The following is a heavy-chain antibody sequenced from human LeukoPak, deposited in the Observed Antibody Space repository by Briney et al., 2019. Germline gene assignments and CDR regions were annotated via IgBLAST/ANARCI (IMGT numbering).Heavy chain of an antibody. Sequence: SVKVSCKASGYTFTSYGFSWVRQAPGQGLEWMGRIIPILGIANYAQKFQGRVTITADKSTSTAYMELSSLRSEDTAVYYCARDGPVDTAMVTLFDYWGQGTLVTVSS. CDR3: ARDGPVDTAMVTLFDY. D-gene: IGHD5-18*01. V-gene: IGHV1-69*04. J-gene: IGHJ4*02. CDR1: GYTFTSYG. CDR2: IIPILGIA.